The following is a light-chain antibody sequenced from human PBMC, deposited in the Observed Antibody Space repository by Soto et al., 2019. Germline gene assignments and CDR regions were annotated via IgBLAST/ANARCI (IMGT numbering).Light chain of an antibody. CDR3: SSYTSISTLGGV. V-gene: IGLV2-14*01. Sequence: QSALTQPASVSGSPGQSITISCTGTSSDVGGYNYVSWYQQQSGKAPKLMIHEVSNRPSGVSSRFSGSKSGNTASLTISGLQAEDEADYYCSSYTSISTLGGVFGGGTKLTVL. J-gene: IGLJ2*01. CDR2: EVS. CDR1: SSDVGGYNY.